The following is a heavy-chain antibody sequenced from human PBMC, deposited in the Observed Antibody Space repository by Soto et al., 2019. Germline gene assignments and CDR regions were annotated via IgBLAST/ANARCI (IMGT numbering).Heavy chain of an antibody. V-gene: IGHV4-31*03. CDR3: AREPRHGDRIYYYDS. Sequence: SETLSLTCTVSGGSISSGGYYWSWIRQHPGTGLEWIGHISYSGSTYYNTSLKSRVTISEDTSRNQFSLIVNSVTAADTAVYYCAREPRHGDRIYYYDSWGRGTLVTVSS. CDR2: ISYSGST. D-gene: IGHD2-21*02. J-gene: IGHJ5*01. CDR1: GGSISSGGYY.